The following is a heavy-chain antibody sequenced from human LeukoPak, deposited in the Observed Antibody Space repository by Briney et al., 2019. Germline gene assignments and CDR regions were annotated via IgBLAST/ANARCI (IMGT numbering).Heavy chain of an antibody. CDR3: AKSGGYGLIDY. CDR2: INHSGST. Sequence: SETLSLTCAVYGGSFSGYYWSWIRQPPGKGLEWIGEINHSGSTNYNPSLKSRVTISVDTSKNQFSLKLSSVTAADTAMYYCAKSGGYGLIDYWGQGTLVTVSS. V-gene: IGHV4-34*01. J-gene: IGHJ4*02. CDR1: GGSFSGYY. D-gene: IGHD1-26*01.